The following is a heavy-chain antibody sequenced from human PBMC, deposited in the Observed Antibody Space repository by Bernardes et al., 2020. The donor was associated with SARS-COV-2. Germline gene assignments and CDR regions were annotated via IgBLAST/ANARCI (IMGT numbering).Heavy chain of an antibody. D-gene: IGHD3-3*01. CDR3: ARRGGDDFWSGYYDY. CDR1: GFTFDDYG. CDR2: INWNGGST. J-gene: IGHJ4*02. V-gene: IGHV3-20*04. Sequence: GWSLRRSCAASGFTFDDYGMSWVRQAPGKGLEWVSGINWNGGSTGYADSVKGRFTISRDNAKNSLYLQMNSLRAEDTALYYCARRGGDDFWSGYYDYWGQGTLVTVSS.